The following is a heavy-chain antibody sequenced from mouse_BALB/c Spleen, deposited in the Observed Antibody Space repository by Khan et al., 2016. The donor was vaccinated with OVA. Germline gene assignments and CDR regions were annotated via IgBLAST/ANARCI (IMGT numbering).Heavy chain of an antibody. V-gene: IGHV5-9-3*01. CDR2: INSDGDYT. Sequence: EVELVESGGGLVKPGGSLKLSCAASGFTFSTFAMSWVRQTPVKRLEWVATINSDGDYTYYPDNVTGRFTISRDNAKNTLYLQINSLRSEDTAMYYCARSPYGNFAYWGQGTLVTVSA. D-gene: IGHD2-1*01. CDR1: GFTFSTFA. CDR3: ARSPYGNFAY. J-gene: IGHJ3*01.